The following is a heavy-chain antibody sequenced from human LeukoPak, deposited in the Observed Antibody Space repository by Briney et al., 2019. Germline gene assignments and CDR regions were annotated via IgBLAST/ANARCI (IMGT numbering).Heavy chain of an antibody. CDR1: GYSLSSGYY. V-gene: IGHV4-38-2*01. CDR3: ARHRGSSSWPRYYYYYMGV. J-gene: IGHJ6*03. CDR2: IYHSGST. Sequence: SETLSLTCALSGYSLSSGYYWGWIRQPPGKGLEWIGSIYHSGSTYYNPSLKSRGTISVDTSKNQFPLKLSSGTAADTAVYYCARHRGSSSWPRYYYYYMGVWGKGTTVTVSS. D-gene: IGHD6-13*01.